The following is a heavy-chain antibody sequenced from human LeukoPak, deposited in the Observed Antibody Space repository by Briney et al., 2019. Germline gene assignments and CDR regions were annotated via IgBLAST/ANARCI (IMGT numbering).Heavy chain of an antibody. CDR1: GGSISSSSYY. J-gene: IGHJ4*02. Sequence: PSETLSLTCTVSGGSISSSSYYWGWIRQPPGKGLEWIGRIYYSGSTYYNPSLKSRVTISVDTSKDQFSLKLSSVTAADTAVYYCARVTDFWSGYYNREPSFDYWGQGTLVTVSS. CDR2: IYYSGST. CDR3: ARVTDFWSGYYNREPSFDY. D-gene: IGHD3-3*01. V-gene: IGHV4-39*01.